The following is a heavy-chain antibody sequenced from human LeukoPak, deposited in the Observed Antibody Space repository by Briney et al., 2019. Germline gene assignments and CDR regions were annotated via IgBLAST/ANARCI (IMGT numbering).Heavy chain of an antibody. CDR2: IYYSGST. V-gene: IGHV4-31*03. CDR1: GGSISSGGYY. D-gene: IGHD1-7*01. J-gene: IGHJ6*03. Sequence: SETLSLTCTVSGGSISSGGYYWSWIRQHPGKGLGWIGYIYYSGSTYYNPSLKSRVTISLDTSKNQFSLKLSSVTAADTAVYYCARHLTGTTDRYYFYMDVWGKGTTVTVSS. CDR3: ARHLTGTTDRYYFYMDV.